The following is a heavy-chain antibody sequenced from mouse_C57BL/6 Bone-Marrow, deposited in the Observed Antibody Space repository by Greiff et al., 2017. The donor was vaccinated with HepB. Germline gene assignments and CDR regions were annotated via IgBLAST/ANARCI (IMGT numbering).Heavy chain of an antibody. CDR3: ASLYYGSSSWFAY. D-gene: IGHD1-1*01. V-gene: IGHV1-72*01. J-gene: IGHJ3*01. CDR1: GYTFTSYW. Sequence: QVQLQQPGAALVKPGASVKLSCKASGYTFTSYWMHWVKQRPGRGLEWIGRIDPNSGGTKYNEKFKSQATLTVDKPSRTAYLQLSSLTSEDSAVYYCASLYYGSSSWFAYWGQGTLVTVSA. CDR2: IDPNSGGT.